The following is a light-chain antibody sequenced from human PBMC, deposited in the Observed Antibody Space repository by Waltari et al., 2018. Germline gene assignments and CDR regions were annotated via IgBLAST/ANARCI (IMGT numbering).Light chain of an antibody. J-gene: IGKJ4*01. CDR3: QQYNKWPPLT. CDR2: GAS. Sequence: EVLMTQSSATLSVSPGGRATLSCSGSQNIHDNLAWYQQKPGQAPRLLIYGASTRATAIPARFRGSGSGTEFTLTISSLQSEDFAIYYCQQYNKWPPLTFGGGTKVEIK. V-gene: IGKV3-15*01. CDR1: QNIHDN.